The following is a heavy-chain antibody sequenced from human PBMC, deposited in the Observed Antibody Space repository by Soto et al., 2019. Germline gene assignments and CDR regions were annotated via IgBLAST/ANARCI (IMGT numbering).Heavy chain of an antibody. V-gene: IGHV1-3*01. CDR1: GYTFTSYA. D-gene: IGHD6-19*01. Sequence: ASVKVSCKASGYTFTSYAMHWVRQAPGQRLEWMGWINAGNGNTKYSQKFQGRVTITRDTSASTAYMELSSLRSEDTAVYYCARDLLQVAVAGIFYFDYWGQGTLVTVSS. CDR3: ARDLLQVAVAGIFYFDY. J-gene: IGHJ4*02. CDR2: INAGNGNT.